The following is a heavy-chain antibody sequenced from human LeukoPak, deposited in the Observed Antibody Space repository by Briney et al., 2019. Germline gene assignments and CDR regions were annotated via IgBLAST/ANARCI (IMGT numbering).Heavy chain of an antibody. V-gene: IGHV1-2*02. J-gene: IGHJ4*02. D-gene: IGHD1-7*01. CDR2: INPNTGGA. Sequence: ASVKVSYKSSGYVFTTYHIHWVRQAPGQGLELVGWINPNTGGANHVQKFQGRVTMTRDTSIATAYMELSGLKSDDTALYFCATFTGTTAYWGQGTLVTVSS. CDR1: GYVFTTYH. CDR3: ATFTGTTAY.